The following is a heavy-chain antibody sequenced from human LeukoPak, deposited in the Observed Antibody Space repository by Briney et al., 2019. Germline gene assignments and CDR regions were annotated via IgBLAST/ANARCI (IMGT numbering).Heavy chain of an antibody. Sequence: GGSLRLSCAASGFTFSSYEMSWVRQAPGKGLEWVSYISGSGNTIYYADSVKGQFIISRENAKNSLYLQMNSLRAEDTAVYYCARAPWWNGMDVWGKGTTVTVSS. CDR1: GFTFSSYE. V-gene: IGHV3-48*03. D-gene: IGHD2-15*01. CDR3: ARAPWWNGMDV. CDR2: ISGSGNTI. J-gene: IGHJ6*04.